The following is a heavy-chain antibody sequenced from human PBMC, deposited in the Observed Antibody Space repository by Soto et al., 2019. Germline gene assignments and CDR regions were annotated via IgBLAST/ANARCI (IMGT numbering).Heavy chain of an antibody. J-gene: IGHJ4*02. V-gene: IGHV4-30-4*01. Sequence: QVQLQESGPGLVKPSQTLSLTCTVSGGSISTVDYWWSWIRQSPDMGLEWIGHIYDGGRTYNNPSLESRVTRSVATAQSQLSLTLSSVSASDTAVYYRARGPSGDKVDSWGQGTLVTVSS. CDR2: IYDGGRT. D-gene: IGHD7-27*01. CDR3: ARGPSGDKVDS. CDR1: GGSISTVDYW.